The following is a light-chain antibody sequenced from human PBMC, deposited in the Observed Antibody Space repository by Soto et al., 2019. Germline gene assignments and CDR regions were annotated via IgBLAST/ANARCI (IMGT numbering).Light chain of an antibody. CDR2: AAS. V-gene: IGKV1-39*01. J-gene: IGKJ5*01. CDR3: QQRYSAPHT. CDR1: QSISSY. Sequence: DIQMTQSPPSLSASVGDRVTITCRTSQSISSYLNWYQQKPGKAPKLLIYAASSLQSGVPSRFSGSASGTDFTLTISSLQPEDFATYYCQQRYSAPHTFGQGTRLEIK.